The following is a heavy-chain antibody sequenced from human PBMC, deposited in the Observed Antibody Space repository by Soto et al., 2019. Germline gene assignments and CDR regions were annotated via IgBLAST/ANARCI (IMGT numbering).Heavy chain of an antibody. J-gene: IGHJ5*02. Sequence: PETLSLTCTVSGGSISSYYWSWIRQPPGKGLEWIGYIYYSGSTNYNPSLKSRVTISVDTSKNQFSLKLSSVTAADTAVYYCARDISASENWFDPWGQGTLVTVSS. CDR3: ARDISASENWFDP. V-gene: IGHV4-59*01. CDR2: IYYSGST. CDR1: GGSISSYY.